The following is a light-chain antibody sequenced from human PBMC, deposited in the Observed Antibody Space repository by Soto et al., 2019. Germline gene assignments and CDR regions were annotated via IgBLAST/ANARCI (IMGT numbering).Light chain of an antibody. J-gene: IGKJ1*01. CDR2: SAS. V-gene: IGKV3-20*01. Sequence: EVGLTQSPGTLSLSPGERVTLSCRASQSVASSYLAWYQQKPGGAPRLRFYSASSRATGLPDRFSGSGYGTDFTLTISRLEPEAFALYYCHHFGSLPETFGQGTNV. CDR1: QSVASSY. CDR3: HHFGSLPET.